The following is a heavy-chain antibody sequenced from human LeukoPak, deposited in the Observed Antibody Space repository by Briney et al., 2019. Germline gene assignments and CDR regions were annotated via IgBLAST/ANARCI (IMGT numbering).Heavy chain of an antibody. V-gene: IGHV3-48*03. D-gene: IGHD6-19*01. CDR1: GFTFNIFE. CDR3: ARIAVASGAFDP. J-gene: IGHJ5*02. Sequence: GGSLRLSCAASGFTFNIFEMNWVRQAPGKGLEGVSHISTSGTIIYYADSVKGRFTISRDNAKNSLYLQMNSLRAEDTAVYYCARIAVASGAFDPWGQGTLVTVSS. CDR2: ISTSGTII.